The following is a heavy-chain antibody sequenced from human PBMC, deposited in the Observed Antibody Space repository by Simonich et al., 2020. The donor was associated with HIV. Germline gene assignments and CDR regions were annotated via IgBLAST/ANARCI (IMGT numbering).Heavy chain of an antibody. J-gene: IGHJ4*02. D-gene: IGHD7-27*01. Sequence: VQLQQWGAGLLKPSETLSLTCAVYGGSFSGYYWSWIRQPPGKGLEWIGEINHGGSAKYNPSLKSSVTISVDTSKNQFSLKLSSVTAADTAVYYCASVRFELGGSDFDYWGQGTLVTVSS. CDR1: GGSFSGYY. V-gene: IGHV4-34*01. CDR2: INHGGSA. CDR3: ASVRFELGGSDFDY.